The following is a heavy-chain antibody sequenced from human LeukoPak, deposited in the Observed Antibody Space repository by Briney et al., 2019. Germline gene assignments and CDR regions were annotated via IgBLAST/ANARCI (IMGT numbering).Heavy chain of an antibody. V-gene: IGHV4-31*03. D-gene: IGHD3-9*01. CDR2: IYYSGST. CDR3: ARDQTGYGPIDY. Sequence: PSETLSHTCTVSGGSISSGGHFWSWIRQHPGRGLEWIGSIYYSGSTYYNPSLKSRVTISVDTSENQFSLKLSSVTAADTAVYYCARDQTGYGPIDYWGQGTLVTVSS. CDR1: GGSISSGGHF. J-gene: IGHJ4*02.